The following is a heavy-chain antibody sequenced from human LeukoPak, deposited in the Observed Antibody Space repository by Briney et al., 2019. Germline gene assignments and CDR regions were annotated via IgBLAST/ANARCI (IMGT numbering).Heavy chain of an antibody. D-gene: IGHD6-6*01. V-gene: IGHV1-2*06. Sequence: ASVKVSCKASGYTFTGYYMHWVRQAPGQGLEWMGRINPNSGGTNYAQKFQGRVTMTRDTSISTAYTELSRLRSDDTAVYYCASFEYSSPGLDYWGQGTLVTVSS. CDR3: ASFEYSSPGLDY. J-gene: IGHJ4*02. CDR1: GYTFTGYY. CDR2: INPNSGGT.